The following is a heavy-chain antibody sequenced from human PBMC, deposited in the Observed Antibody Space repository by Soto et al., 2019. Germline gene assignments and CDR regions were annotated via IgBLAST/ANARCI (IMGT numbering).Heavy chain of an antibody. CDR1: GGSISSSNW. V-gene: IGHV4-4*02. CDR2: IYHSGST. D-gene: IGHD6-19*01. Sequence: SETLSLTCAVSGGSISSSNWWSWVRQPPGKGLEWIGEIYHSGSTNYNPSLKSRVTISVDKSKNQFSLKLSSVTAADTAVYYCARDRSVRPPSFGSGWRRADWFDPWGQGTLVTVSS. J-gene: IGHJ5*02. CDR3: ARDRSVRPPSFGSGWRRADWFDP.